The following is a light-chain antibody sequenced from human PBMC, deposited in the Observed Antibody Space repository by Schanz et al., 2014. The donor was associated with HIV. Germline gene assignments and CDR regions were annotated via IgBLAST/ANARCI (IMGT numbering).Light chain of an antibody. CDR1: SSNIGSHS. CDR3: SSYTSSSPLGV. J-gene: IGLJ1*01. Sequence: QSVLTQPPSVSGAPGQRVTISCSGGSSNIGSHSAHWYQQLPGTAPKLLIYSNDQRPSGVPDRFSGAKSGTSASLAITGLQAEDEADYYCSSYTSSSPLGVFGTGTKLTVL. V-gene: IGLV1-44*01. CDR2: SND.